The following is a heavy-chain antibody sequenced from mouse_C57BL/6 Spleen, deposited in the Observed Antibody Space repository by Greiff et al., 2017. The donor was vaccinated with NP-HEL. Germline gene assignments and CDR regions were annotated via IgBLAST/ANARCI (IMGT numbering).Heavy chain of an antibody. CDR3: ARDQRRGAMDY. CDR1: GFTFSSYA. Sequence: EVHLVESGGGLVKPGGSLKLSCAASGFTFSSYAMSWVRQTPEKRLEWVATISDGGSYTYYPDNVKGRFTISRDNAKNNLYLQMSHLKSEDTAMYYCARDQRRGAMDYWGQGTSVTVSS. CDR2: ISDGGSYT. V-gene: IGHV5-4*01. J-gene: IGHJ4*01.